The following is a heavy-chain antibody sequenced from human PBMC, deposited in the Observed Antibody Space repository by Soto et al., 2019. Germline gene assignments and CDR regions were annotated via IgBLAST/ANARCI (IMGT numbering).Heavy chain of an antibody. CDR2: INPYGGST. CDR1: GYIFANYY. D-gene: IGHD2-8*01. J-gene: IGHJ4*02. Sequence: QVQLVQSGAEVKEPGASVKVLCKASGYIFANYYMHWVRQAPGQGLEWMAIINPYGGSTNYAPNLQVRLALTSGTSTSTVYMELSSLRSEDAAVYYCARDLLRADSWGQGTLVTVSS. CDR3: ARDLLRADS. V-gene: IGHV1-46*04.